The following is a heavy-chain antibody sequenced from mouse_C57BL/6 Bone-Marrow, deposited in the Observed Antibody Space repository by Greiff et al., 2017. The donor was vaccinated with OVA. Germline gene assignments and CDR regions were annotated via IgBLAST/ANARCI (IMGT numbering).Heavy chain of an antibody. D-gene: IGHD1-1*01. Sequence: DVMLVESGPGLAKPSQTLSLTCSVTGYSITSDYWNWIRKFPGNKLEYMGYLSYSGSTYYNPSLKSRISITRDTSKNQYYLQLNSVTTEDTATYYCARSKEFSYYGSRFYWYFDVWGTGTTVTVSS. CDR2: LSYSGST. J-gene: IGHJ1*03. V-gene: IGHV3-8*01. CDR1: GYSITSDY. CDR3: ARSKEFSYYGSRFYWYFDV.